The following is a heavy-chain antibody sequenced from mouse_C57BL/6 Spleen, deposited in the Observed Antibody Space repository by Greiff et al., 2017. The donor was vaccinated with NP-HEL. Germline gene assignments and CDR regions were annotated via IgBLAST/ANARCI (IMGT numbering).Heavy chain of an antibody. D-gene: IGHD2-2*01. CDR2: IDPSDSYT. Sequence: VQLQQPGAELVMPGASVKLSCKASGYTFTSYWMHWVKQRPGQGLEWIGEIDPSDSYTNYNQKFKGKSTLTVDKSSSTAYMQLSSLTSEDSAVYYCARHGYNQMDYWGQGTSVTVSS. J-gene: IGHJ4*01. CDR1: GYTFTSYW. V-gene: IGHV1-69*01. CDR3: ARHGYNQMDY.